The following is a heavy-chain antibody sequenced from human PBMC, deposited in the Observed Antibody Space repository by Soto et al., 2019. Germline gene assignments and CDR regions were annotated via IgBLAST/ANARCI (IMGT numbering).Heavy chain of an antibody. D-gene: IGHD6-19*01. J-gene: IGHJ6*02. CDR1: GGTFSSYA. Sequence: SVKVSCKASGGTFSSYAISWVRQAPGQGLEWMGGIIPIFGTANYAQKFQGRVTITADESTSTAYMELSSLRSEDTAVYYCARAYSSGWSGGYYYYGMDVWGQGTTVTVSS. CDR2: IIPIFGTA. CDR3: ARAYSSGWSGGYYYYGMDV. V-gene: IGHV1-69*13.